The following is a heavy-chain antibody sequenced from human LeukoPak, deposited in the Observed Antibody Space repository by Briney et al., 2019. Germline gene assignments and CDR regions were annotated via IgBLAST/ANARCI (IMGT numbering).Heavy chain of an antibody. CDR1: GYTFTSYG. V-gene: IGHV1-18*01. D-gene: IGHD3-22*01. CDR2: ISAYNGNT. J-gene: IGHJ3*02. CDR3: ARVYYDRAFDI. Sequence: ASAKVSCKASGYTFTSYGISWVRQAPGQGLEWMGWISAYNGNTNYAQKLQGRVTMTTDTSTSTAYMELSRLRSDDTAVYYCARVYYDRAFDIWGQGTMVTVSS.